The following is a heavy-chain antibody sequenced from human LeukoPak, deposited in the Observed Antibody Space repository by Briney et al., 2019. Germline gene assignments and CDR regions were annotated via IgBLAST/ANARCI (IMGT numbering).Heavy chain of an antibody. CDR1: GFTFSSYA. CDR2: ISGSGGST. CDR3: AKVGPYYDFWSGYYGPIDY. D-gene: IGHD3-3*01. J-gene: IGHJ4*02. V-gene: IGHV3-23*01. Sequence: PGGSLRLSCAASGFTFSSYAMSWVRQAPGKGLEWVSAISGSGGSTYYADSVKGRFTISRDNSKNTLYLQMNILRAEDTAVYYCAKVGPYYDFWSGYYGPIDYWGQGTLVTVSS.